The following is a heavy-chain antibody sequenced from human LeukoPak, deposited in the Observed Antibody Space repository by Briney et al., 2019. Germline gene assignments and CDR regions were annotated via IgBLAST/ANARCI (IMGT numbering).Heavy chain of an antibody. J-gene: IGHJ4*02. CDR2: IYYSGST. CDR1: GGSLSSYY. Sequence: SETLSLTCTVSGGSLSSYYWSWIRQPPGKGLEWIGYIYYSGSTNYNPSLKSRVTISVDTSKNQFSLKLSSVTAADTAVYYCARQRYGSGSYYIDYWGQGTLVTVSS. CDR3: ARQRYGSGSYYIDY. V-gene: IGHV4-59*08. D-gene: IGHD3-10*01.